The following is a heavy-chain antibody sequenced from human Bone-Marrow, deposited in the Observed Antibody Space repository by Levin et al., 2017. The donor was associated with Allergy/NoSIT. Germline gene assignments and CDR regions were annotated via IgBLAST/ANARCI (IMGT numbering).Heavy chain of an antibody. CDR2: IRSSGTKK. Sequence: GGSLRLSCVASGYNFSSYEMNWVRQAPGKGLEWVSYIRSSGTKKYYADSVKGRFTIPRDNAKNTLYLQMNSLRVEDTAVYYCARALRYWGQGTLVTVSS. CDR3: ARALRY. CDR1: GYNFSSYE. V-gene: IGHV3-48*03. J-gene: IGHJ4*02.